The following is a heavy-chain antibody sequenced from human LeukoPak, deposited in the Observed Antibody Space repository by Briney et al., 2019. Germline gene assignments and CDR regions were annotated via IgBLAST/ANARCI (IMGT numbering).Heavy chain of an antibody. V-gene: IGHV1-69*06. CDR2: IIPLFGTA. CDR3: ASATLRCSGGSCYEMDV. Sequence: GGSLRLSCAASGFTFSSYVISWVRQAPGQGLEWMGGIIPLFGTANYAQKFQGRVTIIADKSTSTAYMELSSLRSEDTAAYYCASATLRCSGGSCYEMDVWGKGTTVTVSS. D-gene: IGHD2-15*01. J-gene: IGHJ6*04. CDR1: GFTFSSYV.